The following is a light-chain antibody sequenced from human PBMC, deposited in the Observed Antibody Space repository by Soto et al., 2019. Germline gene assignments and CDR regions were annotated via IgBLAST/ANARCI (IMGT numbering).Light chain of an antibody. CDR2: WAS. V-gene: IGKV4-1*01. J-gene: IGKJ2*01. CDR1: QSVLYSSNNKNY. Sequence: DIVMTQSPDSLAVSLGERATINCKSSQSVLYSSNNKNYLAWYQQKPGQPPKLLIYWASTRESGVPDRFSGSGSATDFTLTISSLKAEDVAVYYCQQYDSLYTFGQGTKLEIK. CDR3: QQYDSLYT.